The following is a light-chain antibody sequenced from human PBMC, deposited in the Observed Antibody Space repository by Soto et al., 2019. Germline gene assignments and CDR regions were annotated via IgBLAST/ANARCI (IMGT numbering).Light chain of an antibody. V-gene: IGKV3D-20*02. CDR2: GAS. CDR3: QQRSDWLPIT. J-gene: IGKJ5*01. CDR1: QSVTSSY. Sequence: EIVLTQSPGTLSLSPGERATLSCRASQSVTSSYLAWYQQKPGQAPRLLIYGASNRATGIPDRFSGSGSGTDFTLTISSLEPEDFAVYDCQQRSDWLPITFGQGTRLEIK.